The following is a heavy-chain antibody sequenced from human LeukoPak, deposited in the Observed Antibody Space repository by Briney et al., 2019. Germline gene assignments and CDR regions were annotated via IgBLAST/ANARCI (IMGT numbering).Heavy chain of an antibody. CDR2: ISSSSSYI. CDR1: GFTFSSYS. Sequence: GGSLRLSCAASGFTFSSYSMNWVRQAPGKGLEWVSSISSSSSYIYYADSVKGRFTISRDNAKNSLYLQMNSLRAEDTAVYYCARDRRDYYGSGTYRDHYYYMDVWGKGTTVIISS. D-gene: IGHD3-10*01. V-gene: IGHV3-21*01. J-gene: IGHJ6*03. CDR3: ARDRRDYYGSGTYRDHYYYMDV.